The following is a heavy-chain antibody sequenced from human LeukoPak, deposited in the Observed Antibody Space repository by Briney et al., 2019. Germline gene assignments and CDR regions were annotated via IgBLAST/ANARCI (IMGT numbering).Heavy chain of an antibody. CDR3: ARDTDYYGSGSYFSFSDY. D-gene: IGHD3-10*01. CDR2: ISAYNGNT. Sequence: ASVKVSCKASGYTFTNYGFSWVRQAPGQGLEWMVWISAYNGNTNYAQKLQGRVTMTTDTSTSTAYMELRSLRSDDTAVYYCARDTDYYGSGSYFSFSDYWGQGTLVTVSS. CDR1: GYTFTNYG. J-gene: IGHJ4*02. V-gene: IGHV1-18*01.